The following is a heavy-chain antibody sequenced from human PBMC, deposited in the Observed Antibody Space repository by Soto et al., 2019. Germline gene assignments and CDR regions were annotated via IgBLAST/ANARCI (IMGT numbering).Heavy chain of an antibody. CDR1: GYTFTGHY. J-gene: IGHJ6*02. Sequence: QVQLVQSGAEVKPPGASVKVSCKASGYTFTGHYMHWVRQVSGRRLEFLGWLKPDNGGTYYAPKFQGRVTFTRERSTTTAYMEMSGLQSDDTAVYFCARDLCPLGSGSPCPTFGMDLWGQGTTVAVSS. D-gene: IGHD3-10*01. V-gene: IGHV1-2*02. CDR2: LKPDNGGT. CDR3: ARDLCPLGSGSPCPTFGMDL.